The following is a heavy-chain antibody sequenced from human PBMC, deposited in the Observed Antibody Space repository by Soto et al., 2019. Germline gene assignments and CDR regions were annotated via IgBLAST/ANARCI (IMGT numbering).Heavy chain of an antibody. Sequence: EVQLLESGGGLVQPGGSLRLSCEASGFAFSDYSITWVRQAPGKGLEYVSGITGSGGFSFYADSVRGRFTVSRDNSKNTVYLQMNSLRLEDTAVYYCAKWSGFGDLWGQGTLVTVSS. CDR2: ITGSGGFS. D-gene: IGHD3-10*01. J-gene: IGHJ4*02. V-gene: IGHV3-23*01. CDR3: AKWSGFGDL. CDR1: GFAFSDYS.